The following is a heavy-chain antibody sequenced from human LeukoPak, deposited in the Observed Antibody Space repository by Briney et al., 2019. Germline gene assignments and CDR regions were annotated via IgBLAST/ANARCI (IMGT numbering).Heavy chain of an antibody. Sequence: GGSLRLSCAASGFTFSSAAMTWVRQAPGQGQEWVSTITGSDDKTCYADSVKGRFTVSRDYSRNTLHLQMNSLRAEDTAIYYCAKGPQLGSGYHPDYWGQGTLVTVSS. V-gene: IGHV3-23*01. J-gene: IGHJ4*02. CDR1: GFTFSSAA. CDR2: ITGSDDKT. CDR3: AKGPQLGSGYHPDY. D-gene: IGHD3-22*01.